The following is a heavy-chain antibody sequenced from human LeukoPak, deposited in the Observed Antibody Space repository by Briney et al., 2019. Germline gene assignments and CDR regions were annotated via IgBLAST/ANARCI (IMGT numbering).Heavy chain of an antibody. D-gene: IGHD6-19*01. J-gene: IGHJ6*03. CDR2: ISGSGGST. V-gene: IGHV3-23*01. Sequence: GGSLRLSCAASGFTFSSYAMSCGRQAPGKRLEWVSAISGSGGSTYYADSVKGRFTISRDNSKNTLYLQMNSLRAEDTAVYYCAKDLADGGSGWYYYYYYMDVWGKGTTVTVSS. CDR1: GFTFSSYA. CDR3: AKDLADGGSGWYYYYYYMDV.